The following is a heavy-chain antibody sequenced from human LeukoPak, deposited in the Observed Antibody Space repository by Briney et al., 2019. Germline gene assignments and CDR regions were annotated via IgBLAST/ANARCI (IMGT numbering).Heavy chain of an antibody. CDR3: TRDDIYRGYNWFDP. Sequence: GGSLRLSCAASGFTFSSYAMSWVRQAPGKGLEWVSAISGSGGSTYYADSVKGRFTISRDNSKNTLYLQMNSLRAEDTAVYYCTRDDIYRGYNWFDPWGQGTLVTVSS. D-gene: IGHD3-3*02. CDR2: ISGSGGST. CDR1: GFTFSSYA. V-gene: IGHV3-23*01. J-gene: IGHJ5*02.